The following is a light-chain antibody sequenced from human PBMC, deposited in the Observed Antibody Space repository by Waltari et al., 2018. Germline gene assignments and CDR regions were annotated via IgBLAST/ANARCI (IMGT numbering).Light chain of an antibody. CDR3: SSYASSNFLV. J-gene: IGLJ3*02. CDR1: RSDVGGCNY. V-gene: IGLV2-14*01. Sequence: QSALSQPASVSGSPGQSITISCTGARSDVGGCNYVSWYQQNPGKAPKLLIFEATKRTSGVSIRFSGSTSGNTASLTISGLQAEDEADYYCSSYASSNFLVFGGGTKVTVL. CDR2: EAT.